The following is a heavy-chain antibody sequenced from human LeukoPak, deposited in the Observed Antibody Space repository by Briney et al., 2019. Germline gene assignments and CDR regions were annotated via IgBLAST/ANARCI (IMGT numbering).Heavy chain of an antibody. V-gene: IGHV3-23*01. Sequence: GGSLRLSCAASGFTFSNYAMSWVRQAPGKGLEWVSTISYSGGSTYYADSVKGRFTISRDNSKNTLYLQMNSLRAEDTAVYYCARDRRIGGSYRDYWGQGTLVTVSS. CDR2: ISYSGGST. D-gene: IGHD1-26*01. CDR1: GFTFSNYA. CDR3: ARDRRIGGSYRDY. J-gene: IGHJ4*02.